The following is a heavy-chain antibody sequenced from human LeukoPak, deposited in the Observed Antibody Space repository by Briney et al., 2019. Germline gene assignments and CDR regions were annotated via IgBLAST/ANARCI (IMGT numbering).Heavy chain of an antibody. CDR1: GFTFTSSA. J-gene: IGHJ3*02. V-gene: IGHV1-58*01. Sequence: VKVSCKASGFTFTSSAVQWVRQARGQRLEWIGWIVVGSGDTNYAQKFQERVTITRDMSTSTAYMELSSLRSEDTAVYYCAAGHYDIDAFDIWGQGTMVTVSS. CDR2: IVVGSGDT. D-gene: IGHD3-9*01. CDR3: AAGHYDIDAFDI.